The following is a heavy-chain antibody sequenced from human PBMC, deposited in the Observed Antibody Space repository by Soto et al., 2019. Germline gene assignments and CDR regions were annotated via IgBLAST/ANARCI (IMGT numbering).Heavy chain of an antibody. J-gene: IGHJ3*02. V-gene: IGHV1-8*01. Sequence: ASVKVSCKASGYTFTSYDINWVRQATGQGLEWMGWMNPNSGNTGYAQKFQGRVTMTRNTSISTAYMELSSLRSEDTAVYYCARGYCSGGSCYDAFDIWSQGTMVTVSS. CDR3: ARGYCSGGSCYDAFDI. CDR1: GYTFTSYD. CDR2: MNPNSGNT. D-gene: IGHD2-15*01.